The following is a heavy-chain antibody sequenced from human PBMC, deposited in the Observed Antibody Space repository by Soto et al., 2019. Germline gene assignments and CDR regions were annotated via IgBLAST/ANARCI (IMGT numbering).Heavy chain of an antibody. CDR2: IYYSGST. CDR1: GGSISSSSYY. CDR3: ARHFSTAVFDY. J-gene: IGHJ4*02. V-gene: IGHV4-39*01. Sequence: QLQLQESGPGLVKPSETLSLTCTVSGGSISSSSYYWGWIRQPPGKGLEWIGSIYYSGSTYYNPSLKSRVTISVDTSKNQFSLKLSSVTAADTAVYYWARHFSTAVFDYWGQGTLVTVSS.